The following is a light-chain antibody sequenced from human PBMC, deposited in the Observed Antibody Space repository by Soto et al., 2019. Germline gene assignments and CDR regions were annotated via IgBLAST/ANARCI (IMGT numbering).Light chain of an antibody. CDR2: GAS. CDR3: QQDYTRFT. J-gene: IGKJ3*01. Sequence: PGERVTLSCRASQSVSSSYLTWYQQKPGQAPRLLIYGASTRATSIPARFSGSGSGTDFTLTISSLQPEYFAVYYCQQDYTRFTFGPGTKVDIK. CDR1: QSVSSSY. V-gene: IGKV3D-7*01.